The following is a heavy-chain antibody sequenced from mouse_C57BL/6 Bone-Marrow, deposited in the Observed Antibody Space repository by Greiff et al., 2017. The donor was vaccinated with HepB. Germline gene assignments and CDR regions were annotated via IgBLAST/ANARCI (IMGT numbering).Heavy chain of an antibody. J-gene: IGHJ4*01. CDR1: EYEFPSHD. CDR3: ARELGYGNLYAMDY. V-gene: IGHV5-2*03. D-gene: IGHD2-10*02. Sequence: EVKLVESGGGLVQPGESLKLSCESNEYEFPSHDMSWVRKTPEKRLELVAAINSDGGSTYYPDTMERRFIISRDNAKNNLYLQMSHLKSEDTAMYYCARELGYGNLYAMDYWGQGTSVTVSS. CDR2: INSDGGST.